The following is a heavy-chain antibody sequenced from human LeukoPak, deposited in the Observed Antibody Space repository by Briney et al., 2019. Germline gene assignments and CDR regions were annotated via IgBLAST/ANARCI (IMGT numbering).Heavy chain of an antibody. V-gene: IGHV4-59*01. CDR1: GGSISSYY. CDR2: IYYSGST. J-gene: IGHJ4*02. D-gene: IGHD4-17*01. CDR3: ARVGGIYGDYRGFDY. Sequence: SETLSLTCTVSGGSISSYYWSWIRQPPGKGLEWIGYIYYSGSTNYNPSLKSRVTISVDTSKNQFSLKLSSVTAADTAVYYCARVGGIYGDYRGFDYWGQGTLVTVSS.